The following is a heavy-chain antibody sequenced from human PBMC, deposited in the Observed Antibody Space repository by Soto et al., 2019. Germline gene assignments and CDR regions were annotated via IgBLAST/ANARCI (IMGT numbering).Heavy chain of an antibody. CDR2: IYSGGNT. CDR1: GFSVSSNY. V-gene: IGHV3-66*04. Sequence: EVQLVESGGSLVQPGGSLRLSCAASGFSVSSNYMTWVRQAPGQGLECVSVIYSGGNTYYADSVKGRFTISRDNSKNTLYLQMNNVRAEDTAVYYCARRHFYGSDWGQGTLFTVSS. D-gene: IGHD3-10*01. CDR3: ARRHFYGSD. J-gene: IGHJ4*02.